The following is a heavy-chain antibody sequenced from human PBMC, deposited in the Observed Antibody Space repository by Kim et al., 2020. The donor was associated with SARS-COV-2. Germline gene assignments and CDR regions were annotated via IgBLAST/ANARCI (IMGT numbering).Heavy chain of an antibody. Sequence: YYAASVKGRFTISRDNSKNPLYLQMNSLRAEETAVYYCAKVPWGIVGATKWGQGTLVTVSS. J-gene: IGHJ4*02. V-gene: IGHV3-23*01. CDR3: AKVPWGIVGATK. D-gene: IGHD1-26*01.